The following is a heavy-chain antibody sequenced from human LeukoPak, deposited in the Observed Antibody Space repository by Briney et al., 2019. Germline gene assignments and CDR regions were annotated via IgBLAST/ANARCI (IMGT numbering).Heavy chain of an antibody. V-gene: IGHV4-34*01. J-gene: IGHJ3*02. D-gene: IGHD3-3*01. CDR3: ARAKPITIFGVVIIPEAFDI. CDR2: INHSGST. Sequence: SETLSLTCAVYGGSFSGYYWSWIRQPPGKGLEWIGEINHSGSTNYNPSLKSRVTISVDTSKNQFSLKLSSVTAADTAVYYCARAKPITIFGVVIIPEAFDIWGQGTMVNVSS. CDR1: GGSFSGYY.